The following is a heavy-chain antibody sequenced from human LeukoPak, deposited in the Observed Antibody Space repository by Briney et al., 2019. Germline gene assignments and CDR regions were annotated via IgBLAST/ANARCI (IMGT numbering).Heavy chain of an antibody. V-gene: IGHV1-69*13. CDR2: IIPIFGTA. CDR1: GGTFISYA. J-gene: IGHJ4*02. Sequence: SVKVSCKASGGTFISYAISWVRQAPGQGLEWMGGIIPIFGTANYAQKFQGRVTITADESTSTAYMELSSLRSEDTAVFYCARDEPGYSGYDSLGFDYWGQGTLVTVSS. CDR3: ARDEPGYSGYDSLGFDY. D-gene: IGHD5-12*01.